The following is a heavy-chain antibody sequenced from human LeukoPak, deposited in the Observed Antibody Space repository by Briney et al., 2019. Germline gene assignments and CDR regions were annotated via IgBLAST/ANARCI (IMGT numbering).Heavy chain of an antibody. CDR3: ARSYYYNSGSYYVSDP. V-gene: IGHV4-59*08. CDR1: GGSISSYY. J-gene: IGHJ5*02. CDR2: IYYSGST. Sequence: MASETLSLTCTVSGGSISSYYWSWIRQPPGKGLEWIGYIYYSGSTNYKPSLKSRVTISVDTSKNQFSLKLSSVTAADTAVYYCARSYYYNSGSYYVSDPWGQGTLVIVSS. D-gene: IGHD3-10*01.